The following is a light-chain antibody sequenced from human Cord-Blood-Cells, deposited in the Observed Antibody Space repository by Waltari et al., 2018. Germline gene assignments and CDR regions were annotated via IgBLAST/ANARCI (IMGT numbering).Light chain of an antibody. CDR3: QQSYSTPFT. V-gene: IGKV1-39*01. J-gene: IGKJ3*01. CDR2: AAS. Sequence: DIQMTQSPSSLSASVGDRVTITCRASPSISSYLNWDQQKPGKVPKLLIYAASSLQSGVPSRFSGSGSGTDFTLTISSLQPEDFATYYCQQSYSTPFTFGPGTKVDIK. CDR1: PSISSY.